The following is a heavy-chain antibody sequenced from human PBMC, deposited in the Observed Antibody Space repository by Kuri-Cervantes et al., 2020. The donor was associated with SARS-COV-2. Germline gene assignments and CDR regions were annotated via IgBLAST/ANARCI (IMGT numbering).Heavy chain of an antibody. CDR2: IYYSGST. CDR1: GFTLSTYAF. Sequence: LRLSCTASGFTLSTYAFSWIRQPPGKGLEWIGYIYYSGSTYYNPTLKSRVIISVDTSKNQFSLKLSSVTAADTAVYYCARALFSSSYYFDYWGQGTLVTVSS. CDR3: ARALFSSSYYFDY. V-gene: IGHV4-30-4*08. D-gene: IGHD6-6*01. J-gene: IGHJ4*02.